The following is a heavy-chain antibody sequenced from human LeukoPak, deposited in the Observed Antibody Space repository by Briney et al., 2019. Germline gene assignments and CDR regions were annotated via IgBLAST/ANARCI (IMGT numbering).Heavy chain of an antibody. CDR2: ISRSSSTT. J-gene: IGHJ4*02. V-gene: IGHV3-48*02. CDR1: GFTFSSYS. CDR3: ARIPPSYADYYFDY. Sequence: GGSLRLSCAAAGFTFSSYSMSWVRQAPGKGLERVSYISRSSSTTYYADSVKGRFTISRDSAKNSLYLQMNSLRDEDTAVYYCARIPPSYADYYFDYWGQGALVTVSS. D-gene: IGHD4-17*01.